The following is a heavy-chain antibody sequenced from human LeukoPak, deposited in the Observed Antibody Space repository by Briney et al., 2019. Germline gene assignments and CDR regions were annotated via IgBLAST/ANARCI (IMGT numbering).Heavy chain of an antibody. D-gene: IGHD3-22*01. J-gene: IGHJ4*02. CDR3: ARGGGGYTLYSFDY. CDR1: GASIRSGDHH. CDR2: IYFSGSR. Sequence: PSQTLSLTCSVSGASIRSGDHHWSWLRQSPGKGLEWIGYIYFSGSRSSNPSLRRRLTISVDTSKNQFSLKLNSVTAADTALYYCARGGGGYTLYSFDYWGQGALVTVSS. V-gene: IGHV4-30-4*08.